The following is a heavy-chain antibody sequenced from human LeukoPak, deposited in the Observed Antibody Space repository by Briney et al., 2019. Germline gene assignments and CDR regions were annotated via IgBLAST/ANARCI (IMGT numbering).Heavy chain of an antibody. CDR3: ARQGDSSSWPFDY. D-gene: IGHD6-13*01. CDR2: IYYSGST. CDR1: GFTFSSYW. J-gene: IGHJ4*02. Sequence: PGGSLRLSCAASGFTFSSYWMSWIRQPPGKGLEWIGYIYYSGSTNYNPSLKSRVTISVDTSKNQFSLKLGSVTAADTAVYYCARQGDSSSWPFDYWGQGTLVTVSS. V-gene: IGHV4-59*08.